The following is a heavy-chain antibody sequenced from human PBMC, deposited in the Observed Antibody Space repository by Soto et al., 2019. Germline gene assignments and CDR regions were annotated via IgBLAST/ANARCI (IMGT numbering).Heavy chain of an antibody. CDR2: ISYDGSNK. Sequence: GGSLRLSCAASGFTFSSYGMHWVRQAPGKGLEWVAVISYDGSNKYYADSVKGRFTISRDNSKNTLYLQMNSLRAEDTAVYYCAKDRSRDGYNFDYWGQGTLVTVSS. CDR1: GFTFSSYG. J-gene: IGHJ4*02. D-gene: IGHD5-12*01. CDR3: AKDRSRDGYNFDY. V-gene: IGHV3-30*18.